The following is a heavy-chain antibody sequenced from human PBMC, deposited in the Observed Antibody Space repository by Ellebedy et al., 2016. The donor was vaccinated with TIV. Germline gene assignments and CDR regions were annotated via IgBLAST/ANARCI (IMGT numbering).Heavy chain of an antibody. D-gene: IGHD1-1*01. Sequence: GESLKISCAASGFTLSNYAMNWVRQAPGKGLEWVSSITTSGTSIYYADSVKGRFTISRDNAENSLYLQMNSLRAEDTAVYYCTRGWNGADYWGQGTLVTVSS. CDR3: TRGWNGADY. V-gene: IGHV3-21*01. CDR1: GFTLSNYA. CDR2: ITTSGTSI. J-gene: IGHJ4*02.